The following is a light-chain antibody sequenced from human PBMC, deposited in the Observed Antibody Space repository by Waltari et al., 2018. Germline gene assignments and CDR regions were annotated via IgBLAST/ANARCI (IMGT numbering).Light chain of an antibody. CDR2: AAS. CDR3: QNHERLPAT. J-gene: IGKJ1*01. CDR1: QSISKY. V-gene: IGKV3-20*01. Sequence: VLTQSPGTLSLSPGERDTLSCRASQSISKYLVWYQQRPGHDPRLLIYAASTRATGIPDRFSGSGFGTDFALTISRLEPEDFAMYYCQNHERLPATFGQGTKVEIK.